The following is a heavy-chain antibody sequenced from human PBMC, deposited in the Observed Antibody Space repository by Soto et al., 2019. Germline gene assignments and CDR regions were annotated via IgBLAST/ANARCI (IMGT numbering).Heavy chain of an antibody. V-gene: IGHV4-59*01. CDR1: GGSISSYY. CDR2: IYYGGST. CDR3: ARGLDSSGWYYYFDY. Sequence: SETLSLTCTVSGGSISSYYWSWIRQPPGKGLEWIGYIYYGGSTNYNPSLKSRVTISVDTSKNQFSLKLSSVTAADTAVYYCARGLDSSGWYYYFDYWGQGTLVTVSS. D-gene: IGHD6-19*01. J-gene: IGHJ4*02.